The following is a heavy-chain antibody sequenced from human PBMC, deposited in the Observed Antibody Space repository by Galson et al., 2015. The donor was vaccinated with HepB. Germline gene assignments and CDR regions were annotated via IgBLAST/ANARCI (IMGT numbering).Heavy chain of an antibody. Sequence: SLRLSCAASGFTFSSYGMHWVRQAPGKGLEWVSAISGSGGSTYYADSVKGRFTISRDNSKNTLYLQMNSLRAEDTAVYYCAKGIRQDYGGSDGNYYYYYMDVWGEGTTVTVSS. J-gene: IGHJ6*03. D-gene: IGHD4-23*01. V-gene: IGHV3-23*01. CDR2: ISGSGGST. CDR3: AKGIRQDYGGSDGNYYYYYMDV. CDR1: GFTFSSYG.